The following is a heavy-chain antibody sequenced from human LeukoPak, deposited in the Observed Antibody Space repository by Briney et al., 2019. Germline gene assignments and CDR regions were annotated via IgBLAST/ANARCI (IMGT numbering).Heavy chain of an antibody. D-gene: IGHD3-10*01. Sequence: SQTLSLTCAVSGGSISSGGYSWSWIRQPPGKGLEWIGYIYHSGSTYYNLSLKSRVTISVDRSKNQFSLKLSSVTAADTAVYYCARTYGSGSYRTRWFDPWGQGTLVTVSS. J-gene: IGHJ5*02. CDR2: IYHSGST. CDR3: ARTYGSGSYRTRWFDP. V-gene: IGHV4-30-2*01. CDR1: GGSISSGGYS.